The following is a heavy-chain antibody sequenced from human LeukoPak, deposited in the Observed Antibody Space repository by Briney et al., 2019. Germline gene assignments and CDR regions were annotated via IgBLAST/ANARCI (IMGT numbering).Heavy chain of an antibody. Sequence: PGGSLRLSCAASGFTFSSYSMNWVRQAPGKGLEWVAVISYDGSNKYYADSVKGRFTISRDNSKNTLYLQMNSLRAEDTAVYYCARGSVVVAATTDYWGQGTLVTVSS. CDR2: ISYDGSNK. J-gene: IGHJ4*02. CDR1: GFTFSSYS. CDR3: ARGSVVVAATTDY. V-gene: IGHV3-30*03. D-gene: IGHD2-15*01.